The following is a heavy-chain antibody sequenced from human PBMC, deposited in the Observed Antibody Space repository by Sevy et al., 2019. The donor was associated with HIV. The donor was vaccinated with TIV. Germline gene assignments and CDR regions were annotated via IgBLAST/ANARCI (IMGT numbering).Heavy chain of an antibody. Sequence: GGSLRLSCSASGFIFSNYGMHWVRQAPGKGLEWVAVISYDGSHKYYSHSVRGRFTISRDNSKNTVSLQMNSLRDEDTAIYYCAKGSKATDSAFDVWGQGTMVTVSS. CDR2: ISYDGSHK. J-gene: IGHJ3*01. D-gene: IGHD3-22*01. CDR3: AKGSKATDSAFDV. CDR1: GFIFSNYG. V-gene: IGHV3-30*18.